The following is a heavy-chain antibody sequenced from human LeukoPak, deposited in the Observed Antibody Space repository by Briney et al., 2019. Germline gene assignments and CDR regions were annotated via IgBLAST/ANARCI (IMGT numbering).Heavy chain of an antibody. Sequence: GGSLRLSCAASGFTFSSYAMSWVRQAPGKGLEWVANIKEDGSEKYYVDSVKGRFTISRDNAKNSLFLQMNSLRNEDTAVYYCAILPLSYYYDSSGIDYWGQGTLVTVSS. CDR2: IKEDGSEK. CDR3: AILPLSYYYDSSGIDY. D-gene: IGHD3-22*01. V-gene: IGHV3-7*01. CDR1: GFTFSSYA. J-gene: IGHJ4*02.